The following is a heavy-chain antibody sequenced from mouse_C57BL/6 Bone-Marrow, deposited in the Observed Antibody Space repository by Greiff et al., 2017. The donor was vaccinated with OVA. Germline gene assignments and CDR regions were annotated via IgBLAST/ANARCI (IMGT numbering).Heavy chain of an antibody. D-gene: IGHD2-3*01. CDR2: IYPGSGST. CDR3: ARSGWLRTWFAY. CDR1: GYTFTSYW. V-gene: IGHV1-55*01. Sequence: QVHVKQPGAELVKPGASVKMSCKASGYTFTSYWITWVKQRPGQGLEWIGDIYPGSGSTNYNEKFKSKATLTVDTSSSTAYMQLSSLTSEDSAVYYCARSGWLRTWFAYWGQGTLVTVSA. J-gene: IGHJ3*01.